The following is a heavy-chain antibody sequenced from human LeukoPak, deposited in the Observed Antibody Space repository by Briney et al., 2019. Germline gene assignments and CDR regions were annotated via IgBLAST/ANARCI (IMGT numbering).Heavy chain of an antibody. J-gene: IGHJ4*02. CDR1: GGSVSSGSYY. Sequence: PSETLSLTCTVSGGSVSSGSYYWSWIRQPPGKGLEWIGYIYYSGSTNYNPFLKSRVTISVDTSKNQFSLKLSSVTAADTAVYYCARGIDTAMVTWEKDYYYSSGYHYFDYWGQGTLVTVSS. V-gene: IGHV4-61*01. D-gene: IGHD3-22*01. CDR2: IYYSGST. CDR3: ARGIDTAMVTWEKDYYYSSGYHYFDY.